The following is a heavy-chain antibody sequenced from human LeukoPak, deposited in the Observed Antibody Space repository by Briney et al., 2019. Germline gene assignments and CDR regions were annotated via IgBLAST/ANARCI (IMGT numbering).Heavy chain of an antibody. CDR2: INPSSGGT. CDR3: VRDLVTTGPSGMDV. CDR1: GYTFTNYY. Sequence: ASVRVSCKASGYTFTNYYIHWVRQAPGHGLEWMGAINPSSGGTNSAQKFQGRVSMTRDTSISTAYMEVSRLRSDDTAVFYCVRDLVTTGPSGMDVWGQGTTVTVSS. V-gene: IGHV1-2*02. D-gene: IGHD4-17*01. J-gene: IGHJ6*02.